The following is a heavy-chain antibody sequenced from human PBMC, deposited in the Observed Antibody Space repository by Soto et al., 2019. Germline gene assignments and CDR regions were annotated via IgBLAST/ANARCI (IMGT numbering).Heavy chain of an antibody. D-gene: IGHD2-2*02. CDR2: INPNSGGT. CDR1: GYTFAGYY. V-gene: IGHV1-2*04. J-gene: IGHJ6*02. CDR3: ARGQRAYCSSTSCYIRGVGYYYYYGMDV. Sequence: ASVKVSCKASGYTFAGYYMHWVRQAPGQGLEWMGWINPNSGGTNYAQKFQGWVTMTRDTSISTAYMELSRLRSDDTAVYYCARGQRAYCSSTSCYIRGVGYYYYYGMDVWGQGTKVTVYS.